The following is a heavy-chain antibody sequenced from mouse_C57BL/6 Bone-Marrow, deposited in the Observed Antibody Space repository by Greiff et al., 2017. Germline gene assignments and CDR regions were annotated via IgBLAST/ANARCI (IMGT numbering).Heavy chain of an antibody. V-gene: IGHV1-55*01. CDR2: IYPGSGST. CDR1: GYTFTSYW. CDR3: ARSLQGWYGSIDY. J-gene: IGHJ2*01. Sequence: QVQLQQPGAELVKPGASVKMSCKASGYTFTSYWITWVKQRPGQGLEWIGGIYPGSGSTNYNEKFKSKATLTVDTSSSTAYMQLSSLTSEDSAVYYCARSLQGWYGSIDYWGQGTTLTVSS. D-gene: IGHD1-1*01.